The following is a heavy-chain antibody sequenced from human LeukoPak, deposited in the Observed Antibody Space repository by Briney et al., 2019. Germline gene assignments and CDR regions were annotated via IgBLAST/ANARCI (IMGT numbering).Heavy chain of an antibody. J-gene: IGHJ4*02. CDR1: GYTFTGYY. Sequence: ASVKVSCKASGYTFTGYYMHWVRQAPGQGLEWMGWINPNSGGTNYAQKFQGRVTMTRDTSISTAYMELSRLRSDDTAVYYCARVSELRYFDWTLFDYWGQGTLVTASS. CDR2: INPNSGGT. D-gene: IGHD3-9*01. V-gene: IGHV1-2*02. CDR3: ARVSELRYFDWTLFDY.